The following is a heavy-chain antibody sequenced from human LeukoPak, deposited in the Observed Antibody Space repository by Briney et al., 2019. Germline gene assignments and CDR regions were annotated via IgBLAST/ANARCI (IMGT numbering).Heavy chain of an antibody. J-gene: IGHJ6*02. V-gene: IGHV1-69*13. CDR2: IIPIFGTA. Sequence: GASVKVSCKASGYTFTSYYMHWVRQAPGQGLEWMGGIIPIFGTANYAQKFQGRVTITADESTSTAYMELSSLRSEDTAVYYCARPYSSSSYYYGMDVWGQGTTVTVSS. CDR1: GYTFTSYY. D-gene: IGHD6-6*01. CDR3: ARPYSSSSYYYGMDV.